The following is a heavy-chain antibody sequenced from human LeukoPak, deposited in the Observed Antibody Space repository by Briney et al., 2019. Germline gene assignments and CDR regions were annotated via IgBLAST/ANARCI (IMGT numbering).Heavy chain of an antibody. V-gene: IGHV1-18*01. CDR3: ARDNLEMATIWVRGGFDY. Sequence: GASVKVSCKASGYTFTSYGISWVRQAPGQGLEWMGWISAYNGNTNYAQKLQGRVTMTTDTSTSTAYMELRSLRSDDTAVYYCARDNLEMATIWVRGGFDYWGQGTLVTVSS. D-gene: IGHD5-24*01. J-gene: IGHJ4*02. CDR1: GYTFTSYG. CDR2: ISAYNGNT.